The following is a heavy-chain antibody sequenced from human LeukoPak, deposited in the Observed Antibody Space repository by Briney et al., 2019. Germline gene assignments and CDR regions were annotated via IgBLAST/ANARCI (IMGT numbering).Heavy chain of an antibody. CDR3: ARNVLPTNWFDP. CDR2: IIPIFGTA. Sequence: SVKVSCKASGGTFTSYAISWVRQAPGQGLEWMGGIIPIFGTANYAQKFQGRVTTTADESTSTAYMELSSLRSDDTAVYYCARNVLPTNWFDPWGQGTLVTVSS. J-gene: IGHJ5*02. D-gene: IGHD3-10*01. V-gene: IGHV1-69*13. CDR1: GGTFTSYA.